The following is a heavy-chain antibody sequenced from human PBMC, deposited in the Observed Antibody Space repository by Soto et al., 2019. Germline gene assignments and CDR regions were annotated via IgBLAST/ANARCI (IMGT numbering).Heavy chain of an antibody. Sequence: HPGGSLRLSCAASGFTFSSYSMNWVRQAPGKGLEWVSYISSSSSTIYYADSVKGRFTISRDNAKNSLYLQMNSLRDEDTAVYYCASSPYYDFWSGYFNYYGMDVWGQGTTVTVSS. CDR3: ASSPYYDFWSGYFNYYGMDV. D-gene: IGHD3-3*01. CDR2: ISSSSSTI. V-gene: IGHV3-48*02. CDR1: GFTFSSYS. J-gene: IGHJ6*02.